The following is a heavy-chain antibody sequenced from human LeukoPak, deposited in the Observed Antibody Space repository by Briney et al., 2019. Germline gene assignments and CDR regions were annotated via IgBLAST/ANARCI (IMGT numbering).Heavy chain of an antibody. D-gene: IGHD3-9*01. CDR2: IHYTGAT. V-gene: IGHV4-34*01. CDR1: GGSITGYY. CDR3: ARGNILSGYCFDF. Sequence: NTSETLSLTCAVYGGSITGYYWSWIRQPPGKGLEWVGEIHYTGATSYNQSLKSRATISIDTSKNQVSLKLSSVTAADTAVYYCARGNILSGYCFDFWGQGALVTVSS. J-gene: IGHJ4*02.